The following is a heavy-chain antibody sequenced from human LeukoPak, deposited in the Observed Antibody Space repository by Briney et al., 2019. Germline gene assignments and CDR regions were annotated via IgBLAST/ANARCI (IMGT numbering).Heavy chain of an antibody. V-gene: IGHV4-59*01. J-gene: IGHJ5*02. CDR1: GGSISSYY. CDR3: ARTNTYSDFWSGYSRNNWFDP. D-gene: IGHD3-3*01. Sequence: SETLSLTCTVSGGSISSYYWSWIRQPPGKGLEWIGYIYYSGSTNYNPSLKSRVTISVDTSKNQFSLKLSSVTAADTAVYYCARTNTYSDFWSGYSRNNWFDPWGQGTLVTVSS. CDR2: IYYSGST.